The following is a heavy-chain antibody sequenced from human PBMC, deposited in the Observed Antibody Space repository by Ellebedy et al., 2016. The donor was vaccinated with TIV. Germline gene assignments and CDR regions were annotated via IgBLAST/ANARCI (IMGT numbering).Heavy chain of an antibody. CDR1: GFTFRSYW. CDR2: LSQEXDEI. J-gene: IGHJ5*02. D-gene: IGHD4-17*01. Sequence: GGSLRLSCAASGFTFRSYWMPWVRQAPGKGLEWVAKLSQEXDEIYYVESVKGRFTISRDNAKNSLFLQMNSRSVEDTAVYYCARRASYGDYAVQVNPWFDPWGQGTLVTVSS. V-gene: IGHV3-7*01. CDR3: ARRASYGDYAVQVNPWFDP.